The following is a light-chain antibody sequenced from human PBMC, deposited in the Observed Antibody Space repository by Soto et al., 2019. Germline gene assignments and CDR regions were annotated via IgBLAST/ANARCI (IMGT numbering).Light chain of an antibody. J-gene: IGKJ4*01. CDR2: GAS. CDR3: QQRSNWLT. CDR1: QSVTSTY. V-gene: IGKV3D-20*02. Sequence: EIVLTQSPGTLSLSPGERATLSCRASQSVTSTYLGWYQQKPGQAPSLLIYGASSRATGIPDRFSGSGSGTDFTLTISSLEPEDFAVYYCQQRSNWLTFGGGTKVDIK.